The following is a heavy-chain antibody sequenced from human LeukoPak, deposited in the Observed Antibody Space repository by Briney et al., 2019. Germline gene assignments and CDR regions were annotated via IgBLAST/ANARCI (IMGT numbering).Heavy chain of an antibody. V-gene: IGHV3-23*01. CDR1: GFTFSSFA. CDR2: ISSSATFT. J-gene: IGHJ3*02. CDR3: ARVQCSGGRCNDAFDI. Sequence: GGSLRLSCAASGFTFSSFAMSWVRQALGKGLEWVSVISSSATFTHYADSVKGRFTISRDNSKDTLFLQMNTLRAEDTAVYYCARVQCSGGRCNDAFDIWGQGTMVTVSS. D-gene: IGHD2-15*01.